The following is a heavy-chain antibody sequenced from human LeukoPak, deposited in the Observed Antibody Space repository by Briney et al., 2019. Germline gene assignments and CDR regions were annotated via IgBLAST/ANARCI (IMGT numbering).Heavy chain of an antibody. Sequence: GSLRLSCAASGFTFSSYSMNWVRQAPGKGVEWGSSISSSSGYIYYADSVKGGCTISRDNAKNSLYLQMNSLRAEDTAVYYCARDKVTSCYDWGQGTLVTVSS. D-gene: IGHD2-2*01. CDR1: GFTFSSYS. V-gene: IGHV3-21*01. J-gene: IGHJ4*02. CDR3: ARDKVTSCYD. CDR2: ISSSSGYI.